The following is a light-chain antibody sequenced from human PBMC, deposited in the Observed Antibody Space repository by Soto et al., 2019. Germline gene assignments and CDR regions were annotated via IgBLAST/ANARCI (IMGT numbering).Light chain of an antibody. CDR1: TSNIGAGYD. J-gene: IGLJ1*01. CDR3: QSYDSSLSGYV. V-gene: IGLV1-40*01. CDR2: GNS. Sequence: QSVLTQPPSVSGAPGQRVTISCTGSTSNIGAGYDVHWCQQLPRTAPKLLIYGNSNRHSGVPDRFSGSKSGTSASLAITGLQAEDEADYYCQSYDSSLSGYVFGTGTKVTVL.